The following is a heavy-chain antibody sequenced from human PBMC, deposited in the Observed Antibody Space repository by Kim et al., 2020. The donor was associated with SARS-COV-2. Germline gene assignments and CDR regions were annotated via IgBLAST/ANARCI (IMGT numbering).Heavy chain of an antibody. Sequence: ADSRKGRFTIARDDAKNTLYLQMNSLRAEDTAVYYCARELDPRHYFYYGLDVWGQGTPVTVSS. V-gene: IGHV3-74*01. CDR3: ARELDPRHYFYYGLDV. J-gene: IGHJ6*02.